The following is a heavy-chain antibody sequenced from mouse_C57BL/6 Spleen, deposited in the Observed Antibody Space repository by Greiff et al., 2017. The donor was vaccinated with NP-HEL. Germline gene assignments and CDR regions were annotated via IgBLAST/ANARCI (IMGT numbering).Heavy chain of an antibody. CDR2: IWSDGST. CDR1: GFSLTSYG. V-gene: IGHV2-6-1*01. CDR3: ARQGGGSSYWFAY. D-gene: IGHD1-1*01. J-gene: IGHJ3*01. Sequence: VQLKDSGPGLVAPSQSLSITCTVSGFSLTSYGVHWVRQPPGKGLEWLVVIWSDGSTTYNSALKSRLSISKDNSKSQVFLKMNSLQTNDTAMYDCARQGGGSSYWFAYWGQGTLVTVSA.